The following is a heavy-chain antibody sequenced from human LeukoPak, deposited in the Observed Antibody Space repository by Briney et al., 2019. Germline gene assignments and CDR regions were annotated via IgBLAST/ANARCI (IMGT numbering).Heavy chain of an antibody. V-gene: IGHV3-23*01. CDR3: AKDDFITAGVFDS. J-gene: IGHJ5*01. Sequence: SLGPFSATFRFTFYNYGKRWVRQAPGEGLGGVSGNSGSGNTYYADSVKGRFTISRDNSKNMLYLQMYRLRAEDTALYYCAKDDFITAGVFDSWGQGTLVTVSS. CDR1: RFTFYNYG. D-gene: IGHD3-22*01. CDR2: NSGSGNT.